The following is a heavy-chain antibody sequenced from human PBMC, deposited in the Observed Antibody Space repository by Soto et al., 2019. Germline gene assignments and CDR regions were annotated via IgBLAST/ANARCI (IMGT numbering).Heavy chain of an antibody. Sequence: EVLLLESGGGLVQPGVSLRLSCAASGFAFSSSAMAWVRQAPGKGLQWVSAITVAGCGTYYADSVKGRFTISRDNSQNTLSVQMTRLRAEDTALYFCAKWPPSPKMGVTSHWGQGTLVSVSS. CDR1: GFAFSSSA. CDR3: AKWPPSPKMGVTSH. J-gene: IGHJ4*02. V-gene: IGHV3-23*01. D-gene: IGHD1-26*01. CDR2: ITVAGCGT.